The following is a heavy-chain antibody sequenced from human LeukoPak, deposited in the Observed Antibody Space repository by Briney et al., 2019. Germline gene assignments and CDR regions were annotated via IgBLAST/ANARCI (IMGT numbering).Heavy chain of an antibody. CDR2: VSGSGRKT. J-gene: IGHJ4*02. D-gene: IGHD3-16*02. CDR1: GFTFSAYG. CDR3: ARDFDYVWGTYRNYYFEY. V-gene: IGHV3-23*01. Sequence: GGSLRLSCAASGFTFSAYGMSWVRQTPGKGLEWVSGVSGSGRKTDYADSAKGRFTISRDNSKNTLYLQMNSLRAEDTAVYYCARDFDYVWGTYRNYYFEYWGQGPLVTVSS.